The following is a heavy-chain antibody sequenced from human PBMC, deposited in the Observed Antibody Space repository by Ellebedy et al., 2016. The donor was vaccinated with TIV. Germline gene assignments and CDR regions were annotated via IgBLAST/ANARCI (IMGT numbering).Heavy chain of an antibody. CDR1: GYTFTSYH. J-gene: IGHJ4*02. CDR2: INPSGGST. D-gene: IGHD6-13*01. Sequence: AASVKVSCKTSGYTFTSYHMQWVRQAPGQGLEWMGIINPSGGSTDYAQKFQGRVTMTRDTSTSTVYMELSSLRSEETAVYYCARDQAEGRSSDYWGQGTLVTVSS. V-gene: IGHV1-46*01. CDR3: ARDQAEGRSSDY.